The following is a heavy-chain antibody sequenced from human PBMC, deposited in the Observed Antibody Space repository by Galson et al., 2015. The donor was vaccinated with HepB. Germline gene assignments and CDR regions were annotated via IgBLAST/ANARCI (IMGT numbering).Heavy chain of an antibody. CDR3: ARGGGYSGYDEFAS. D-gene: IGHD5-12*01. CDR1: GFTFSSYE. Sequence: SLRLSCAASGFTFSSYEMNWVRQAPGKGLEWVSYISSSGSTIYYADSVKGRFTISRDNAKNSLYLQMNSLRAEDTAVYYCARGGGYSGYDEFASWAQGPLVTVSS. V-gene: IGHV3-48*03. CDR2: ISSSGSTI. J-gene: IGHJ4*02.